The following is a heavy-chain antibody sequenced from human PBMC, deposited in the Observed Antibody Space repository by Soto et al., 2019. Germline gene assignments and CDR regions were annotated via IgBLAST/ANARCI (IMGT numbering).Heavy chain of an antibody. V-gene: IGHV1-69*13. CDR2: IIPIFGTA. Sequence: SVKVSCKASGGTFSSYAISWVRQAPGQGLEWMGGIIPIFGTANYAQKFQGRVTITADESTSTAYMELSSLRSEDTAVYYCARDKGHCTNGVCPTNIWFDPWGQGTLVPVSS. CDR3: ARDKGHCTNGVCPTNIWFDP. CDR1: GGTFSSYA. J-gene: IGHJ5*02. D-gene: IGHD2-8*01.